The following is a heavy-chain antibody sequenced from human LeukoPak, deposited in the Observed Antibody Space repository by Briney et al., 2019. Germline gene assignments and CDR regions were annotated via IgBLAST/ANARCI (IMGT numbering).Heavy chain of an antibody. CDR3: TSNFGYYYGMDV. Sequence: GGSLRLSRAASGFTFSNAWMSWVRQAPGKGLEWVGRIKSKTDGGTTDYAAPVKGRFTISRDDSKNTLYLQMNSLKTEDTAVYYCTSNFGYYYGMDVWGQGTTVTVSS. V-gene: IGHV3-15*01. CDR1: GFTFSNAW. D-gene: IGHD3-10*01. J-gene: IGHJ6*02. CDR2: IKSKTDGGTT.